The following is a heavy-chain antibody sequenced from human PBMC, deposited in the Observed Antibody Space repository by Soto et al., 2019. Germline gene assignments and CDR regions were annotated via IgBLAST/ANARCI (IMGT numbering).Heavy chain of an antibody. V-gene: IGHV4-61*03. CDR2: IYYSGGT. CDR1: GGSVSRGSYY. CDR3: ARVGRGVYPACFDY. D-gene: IGHD2-8*01. J-gene: IGHJ4*01. Sequence: SETLSLTCTVSGGSVSRGSYYRRWIRQPPGKGLEWIGYIYYSGGTNYHPALKSRVTISVDTSKNHFSLKLSSVTAADTALYYCARVGRGVYPACFDYRGHVTLVTVSP.